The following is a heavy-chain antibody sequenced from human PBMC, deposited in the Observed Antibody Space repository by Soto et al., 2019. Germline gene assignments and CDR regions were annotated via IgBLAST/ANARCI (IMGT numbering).Heavy chain of an antibody. CDR1: GYSISSGYY. Sequence: QVQLQESGPGLVKPSETLSLTCAVSGYSISSGYYWGWIRQPPGKGLEWIGSIYHSGSTYYNPSLKSRVTISVDTSKNQFSLKLSSVTAADTAVYYCARESLGGSVAGTDYWGQGTLVTVSS. J-gene: IGHJ4*02. V-gene: IGHV4-38-2*02. CDR2: IYHSGST. D-gene: IGHD6-19*01. CDR3: ARESLGGSVAGTDY.